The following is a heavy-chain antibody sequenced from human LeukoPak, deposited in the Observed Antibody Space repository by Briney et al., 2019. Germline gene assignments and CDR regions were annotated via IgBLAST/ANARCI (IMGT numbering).Heavy chain of an antibody. D-gene: IGHD3-3*01. Sequence: ASVKVSCKVSGYTLTELSMHWVRQAPGKGLEWMGGFDPEDGETIYAQKFQGRVTITADESTSTAYMELSSLRSEDTAVYYCARDPYYDFWELAEPGMDVWGQGTTVTVSS. J-gene: IGHJ6*02. V-gene: IGHV1-24*01. CDR1: GYTLTELS. CDR2: FDPEDGET. CDR3: ARDPYYDFWELAEPGMDV.